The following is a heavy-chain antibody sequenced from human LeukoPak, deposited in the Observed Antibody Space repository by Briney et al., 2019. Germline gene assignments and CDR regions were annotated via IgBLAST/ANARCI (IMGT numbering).Heavy chain of an antibody. J-gene: IGHJ3*02. Sequence: SETLSLTCTVSGGSISNYYWSWIRQPPGKGLEWIGSIYHSGSTYYNPSLKSRVTISVDTSKNQFSLKLSSVTAADTAVYYCARVPAGWELLRLGAFDIWGQGTMVTVSS. CDR3: ARVPAGWELLRLGAFDI. V-gene: IGHV4-59*12. D-gene: IGHD1-26*01. CDR1: GGSISNYY. CDR2: IYHSGST.